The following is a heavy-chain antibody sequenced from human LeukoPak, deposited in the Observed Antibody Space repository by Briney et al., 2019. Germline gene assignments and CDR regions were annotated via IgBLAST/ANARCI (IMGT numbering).Heavy chain of an antibody. CDR2: INPDGGDK. Sequence: PGGSLRLSCVASGFTFSSHWMTWVRQAPGKRLEWVGNINPDGGDKFYLDSVKGRFTMSRDNARNSLHLQMDSLRAEDTAVYYCARLKGTTSAFDYWGQGTLVTVSS. CDR3: ARLKGTTSAFDY. CDR1: GFTFSSHW. D-gene: IGHD1-26*01. V-gene: IGHV3-7*03. J-gene: IGHJ4*02.